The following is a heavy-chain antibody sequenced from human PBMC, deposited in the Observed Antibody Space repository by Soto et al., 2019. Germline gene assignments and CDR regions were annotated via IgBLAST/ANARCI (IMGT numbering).Heavy chain of an antibody. CDR1: GYTFTSYS. CDR2: INAGNGNT. Sequence: QVQLVQSGAEVKKPGASVKVSCKASGYTFTSYSMHWVRQAPGQRLEWMGWINAGNGNTKYAQKFQGRVTITRDTSASTAYMELISLRAEDTAVDYCARGSSGWYEDYWGQGTLVTVSS. CDR3: ARGSSGWYEDY. V-gene: IGHV1-3*01. J-gene: IGHJ4*02. D-gene: IGHD6-19*01.